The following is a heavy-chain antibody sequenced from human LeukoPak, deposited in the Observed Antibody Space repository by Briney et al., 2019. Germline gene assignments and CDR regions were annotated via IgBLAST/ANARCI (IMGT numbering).Heavy chain of an antibody. Sequence: KPSQTLSLTCAVSGYSISSGYYWGWIRQPPGKGLEWIGSISHSGSTYYNPSFKSRVTISVDTSKNQFSLKLSSVTAADTAVYYCAGLDIVVVPAAQFRGDAFDIWGQGTMVTVSS. D-gene: IGHD2-2*01. CDR2: ISHSGST. CDR3: AGLDIVVVPAAQFRGDAFDI. CDR1: GYSISSGYY. J-gene: IGHJ3*02. V-gene: IGHV4-38-2*01.